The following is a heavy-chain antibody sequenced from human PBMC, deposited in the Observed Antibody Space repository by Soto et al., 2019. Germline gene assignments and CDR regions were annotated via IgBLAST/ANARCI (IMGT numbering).Heavy chain of an antibody. J-gene: IGHJ3*02. CDR2: ISGSGGGT. D-gene: IGHD2-2*01. V-gene: IGHV3-23*01. CDR3: AKGRCSSTSCVRGAFDI. CDR1: GFTLSSYA. Sequence: EVQLLESGGGLVQPGGSLRLSCAASGFTLSSYAMSWVRQAPGKGLEWVSGISGSGGGTYYADSVKGRFTISRDNSKNTLYLQMNSLRADDTAVYYCAKGRCSSTSCVRGAFDIWGQGTTVTVSS.